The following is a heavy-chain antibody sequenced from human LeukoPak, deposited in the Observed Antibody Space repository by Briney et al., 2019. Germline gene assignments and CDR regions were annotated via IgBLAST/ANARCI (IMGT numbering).Heavy chain of an antibody. D-gene: IGHD4-17*01. J-gene: IGHJ4*02. V-gene: IGHV3-23*01. CDR3: AKRRGPTYGDFDY. CDR1: GFTFSSYA. Sequence: GGSLRLSCAASGFTFSSYAMSWVRQAPGEGLEWVSAISGGSGSTYYADSVKGRFTISRDNSKNTLCLHMNSLRAEDTAVYYCAKRRGPTYGDFDYWGQGTPVTVSS. CDR2: ISGGSGST.